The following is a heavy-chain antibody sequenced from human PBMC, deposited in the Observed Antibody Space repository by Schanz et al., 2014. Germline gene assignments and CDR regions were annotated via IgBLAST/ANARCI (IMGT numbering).Heavy chain of an antibody. CDR1: GFSFNNYG. J-gene: IGHJ4*02. Sequence: QVQLVESGGSVVQPGRSLRLSCAASGFSFNNYGLNWVRQAPGKGLEWVAAISYDGSNSYYADSVKGRFTISRDTSKNTLCLQMSGLRAEDTAVYFCAKDRRDNYGAGTYDFELWGQGTLVTVSS. V-gene: IGHV3-30*18. D-gene: IGHD3-10*01. CDR3: AKDRRDNYGAGTYDFEL. CDR2: ISYDGSNS.